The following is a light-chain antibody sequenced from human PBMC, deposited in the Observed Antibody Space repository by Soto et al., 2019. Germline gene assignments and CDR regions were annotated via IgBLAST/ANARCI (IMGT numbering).Light chain of an antibody. CDR3: CSYAGSSTLV. CDR1: SSDVGSYNL. Sequence: QSALTQPASVSGSPGQSITISCTGTSSDVGSYNLVSWYQQHPGKAPKLMIYEGSKRPSGVSNRFSCSKSGNTASLTISGFQAEDEADYYCCSYAGSSTLVFGGGTKLTVL. J-gene: IGLJ2*01. CDR2: EGS. V-gene: IGLV2-23*01.